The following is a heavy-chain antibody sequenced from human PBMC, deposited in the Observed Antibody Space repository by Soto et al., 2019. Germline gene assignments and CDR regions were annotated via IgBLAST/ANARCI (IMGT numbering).Heavy chain of an antibody. CDR1: GFTFSSYA. D-gene: IGHD2-15*01. J-gene: IGHJ5*02. CDR3: AKDQDQEDWFDP. CDR2: ISGSGGST. Sequence: GWSLRLSCAASGFTFSSYAMSWVRQAPGKGLEWVSAISGSGGSTYYADSVKGRFTISRDNSKNTLYLQVNSLRAEDTAVYYYAKDQDQEDWFDPWGQGTLVTVSA. V-gene: IGHV3-23*01.